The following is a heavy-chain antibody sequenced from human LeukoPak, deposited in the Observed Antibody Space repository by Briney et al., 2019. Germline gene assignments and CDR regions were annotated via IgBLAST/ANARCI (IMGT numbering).Heavy chain of an antibody. CDR1: GGSFSGYY. V-gene: IGHV4-34*01. CDR3: ARFIAVAGPRFDP. D-gene: IGHD6-19*01. CDR2: INHSGST. Sequence: SETLSLTCAVYGGSFSGYYWSWIRQPPGKGLEWIGEINHSGSTNYNPSLKSRVTISVDTSKNQFSLKLSSVTAADTAVYYCARFIAVAGPRFDPWGQGTLVTVSS. J-gene: IGHJ5*02.